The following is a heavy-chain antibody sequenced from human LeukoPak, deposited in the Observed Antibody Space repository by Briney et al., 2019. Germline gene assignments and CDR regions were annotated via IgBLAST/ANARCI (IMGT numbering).Heavy chain of an antibody. CDR1: GGSISSGDYY. CDR2: LYYSGST. D-gene: IGHD3-22*01. J-gene: IGHJ3*02. CDR3: ASSRRYYYDSSGYYAFDI. V-gene: IGHV4-30-4*08. Sequence: SETLSLTCTVSGGSISSGDYYWSWIRQPPGKGLARIGFLYYSGSTYYNPSLKSRVTIAVDTSKNQFSLKLSSVTAADTAVYYCASSRRYYYDSSGYYAFDIWGQGTMVTVSS.